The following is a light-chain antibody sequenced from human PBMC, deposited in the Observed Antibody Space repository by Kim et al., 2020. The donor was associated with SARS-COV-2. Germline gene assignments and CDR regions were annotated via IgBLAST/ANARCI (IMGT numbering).Light chain of an antibody. CDR1: QDISNY. Sequence: DIQMTQSPSSLSASVGDRVTITCQASQDISNYLNWYQQKPGKAPKLLIYDASNLETGVPSRFSGRGSGTDFTFTISSLQPEDIATYYCQQYDNLPRTFGGGTKVDIK. CDR2: DAS. J-gene: IGKJ4*02. V-gene: IGKV1-33*01. CDR3: QQYDNLPRT.